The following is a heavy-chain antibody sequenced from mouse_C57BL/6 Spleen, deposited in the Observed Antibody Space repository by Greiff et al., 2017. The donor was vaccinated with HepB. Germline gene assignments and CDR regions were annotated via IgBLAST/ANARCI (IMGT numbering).Heavy chain of an antibody. J-gene: IGHJ2*01. Sequence: QVQLKESGAELVRPGASVTLSCKASGYTFTDYEMHWVKQTPVHGLEWIGAIDPETGGTAYNQKFKGKAILTADKSSSTAYMELRSLTSEDSAVYYCTYYYGSSYPYYFDYWGQGTTLTVSS. CDR2: IDPETGGT. V-gene: IGHV1-15*01. D-gene: IGHD1-1*01. CDR1: GYTFTDYE. CDR3: TYYYGSSYPYYFDY.